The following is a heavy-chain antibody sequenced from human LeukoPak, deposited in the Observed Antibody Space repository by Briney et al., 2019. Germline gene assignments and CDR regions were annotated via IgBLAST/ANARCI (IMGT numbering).Heavy chain of an antibody. CDR2: ISGSGGST. CDR1: GFTFSSYT. J-gene: IGHJ4*02. Sequence: GGSLRLSYAASGFTFSSYTMSWVRQAPGRGLEWVSTISGSGGSTYYADSVKGRFTISRDNSKNTLYLQMNSLRAEDTAVYYCARDRVPLATFDCWGQGTLVPVSS. D-gene: IGHD3-3*02. V-gene: IGHV3-23*01. CDR3: ARDRVPLATFDC.